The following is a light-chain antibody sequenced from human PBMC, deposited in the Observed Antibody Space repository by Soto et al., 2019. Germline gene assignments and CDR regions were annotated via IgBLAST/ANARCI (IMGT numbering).Light chain of an antibody. J-gene: IGKJ2*01. CDR2: GAS. CDR3: QQYNNWPPRYT. CDR1: QSVSSN. V-gene: IGKV3-15*01. Sequence: EIVMTQSPATLSVSPGERVTLSCRASQSVSSNLAWYQQKPGQAPRLLIYGASTRATGIPARFSGSGSRTEFTLTISSLQSEDFAVYYCQQYNNWPPRYTFGQGTKLEIK.